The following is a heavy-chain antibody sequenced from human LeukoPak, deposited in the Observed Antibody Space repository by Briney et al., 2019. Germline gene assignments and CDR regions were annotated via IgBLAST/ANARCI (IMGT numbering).Heavy chain of an antibody. CDR1: GYSISSAYY. Sequence: SETLSLTCAVSGYSISSAYYWSWIRQPPGKGLEWIGYIYYSGSTNYNPSLKSRVTISVDTSKNQFSLKLSSVTAADTAVYYCARVRDYDFWSGPDAYYFDYWGQGTLVTVSS. J-gene: IGHJ4*02. CDR3: ARVRDYDFWSGPDAYYFDY. V-gene: IGHV4-61*01. D-gene: IGHD3-3*01. CDR2: IYYSGST.